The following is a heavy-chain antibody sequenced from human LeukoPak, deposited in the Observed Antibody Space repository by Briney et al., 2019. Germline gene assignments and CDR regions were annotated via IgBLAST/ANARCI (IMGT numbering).Heavy chain of an antibody. CDR3: ARAKREYSSSSVDNWFDP. V-gene: IGHV4-4*07. J-gene: IGHJ5*02. D-gene: IGHD6-6*01. CDR1: GGSISSYY. Sequence: PSETLSLTCTGSGGSISSYYWSWLRQPAGKGLEWIGRIYTSGSTNYNPSPKSRVTMSVDTSKNQFSLKLSSVTAADTAVYYCARAKREYSSSSVDNWFDPWGQGTLVTVSS. CDR2: IYTSGST.